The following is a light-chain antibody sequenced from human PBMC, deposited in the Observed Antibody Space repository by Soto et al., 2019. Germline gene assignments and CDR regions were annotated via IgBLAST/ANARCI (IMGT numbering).Light chain of an antibody. V-gene: IGKV1-6*01. J-gene: IGKJ2*01. Sequence: AIQMTQSPSSLSASVGDRVTITCRASQAIRNDLGWYQQKPGKAPDLLIYAASSLQSGVPSRFSGSGSGTDFTLTISSLQPEDFATYYCLQGYNYPYTFGQGTKLEIK. CDR3: LQGYNYPYT. CDR1: QAIRND. CDR2: AAS.